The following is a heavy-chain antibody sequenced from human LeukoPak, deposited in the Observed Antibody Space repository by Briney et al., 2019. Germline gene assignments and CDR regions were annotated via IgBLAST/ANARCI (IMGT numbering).Heavy chain of an antibody. Sequence: GGSLRLSCGVSGFTFSDYGMSWVRLAPGQGLEWVASISDSGEVTFKADSVKGRFTISRDNSKNALYLQMNYLRAEDTAVYYCAKGASYYSFDPWGQGTQVAVSS. CDR3: AKGASYYSFDP. J-gene: IGHJ5*02. CDR2: ISDSGEVT. V-gene: IGHV3-23*01. D-gene: IGHD3-10*01. CDR1: GFTFSDYG.